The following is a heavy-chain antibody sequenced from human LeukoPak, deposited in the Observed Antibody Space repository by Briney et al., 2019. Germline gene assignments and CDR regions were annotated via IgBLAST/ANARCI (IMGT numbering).Heavy chain of an antibody. CDR1: GGSISSSSYY. Sequence: SETLSLTCTVSGGSISSSSYYWGWIRQPPGKGLEWIGSTYYSGSTYYNPSLKSRVTISVDTSKNQFSLKLSSVTAADTAVYYCAGRMEQWLVEWYYYYYYMDVWGKGTTVTVSS. J-gene: IGHJ6*03. CDR2: TYYSGST. CDR3: AGRMEQWLVEWYYYYYYMDV. V-gene: IGHV4-39*01. D-gene: IGHD6-19*01.